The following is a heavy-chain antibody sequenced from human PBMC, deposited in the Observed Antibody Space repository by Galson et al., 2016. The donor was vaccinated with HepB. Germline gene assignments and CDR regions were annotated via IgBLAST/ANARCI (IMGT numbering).Heavy chain of an antibody. Sequence: SLRLSCAASGFTVSSNYMTWVRQAPGKGLEWVSVIYSGGSTYCADSVKGRFIISRDNSKNTLYLQMNSLRAEDTAVYYCARDSNNYYGMDVWGQGTTVTVSS. CDR2: IYSGGST. J-gene: IGHJ6*02. D-gene: IGHD4-11*01. CDR3: ARDSNNYYGMDV. V-gene: IGHV3-53*01. CDR1: GFTVSSNY.